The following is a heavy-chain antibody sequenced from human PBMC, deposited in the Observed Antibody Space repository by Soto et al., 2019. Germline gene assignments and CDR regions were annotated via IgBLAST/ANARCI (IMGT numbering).Heavy chain of an antibody. D-gene: IGHD5-12*01. CDR3: ATRGARGYSGYDSWFDP. Sequence: GQSLKISCKGAGDNFTSYWIGWGLQGPGEGLEWMGIIYPGDSDTRYSPSFQGQVTISADKSISTAYLQWSSLKASDTAMYYCATRGARGYSGYDSWFDPWGQGLLVTVHS. CDR2: IYPGDSDT. CDR1: GDNFTSYW. J-gene: IGHJ5*02. V-gene: IGHV5-51*01.